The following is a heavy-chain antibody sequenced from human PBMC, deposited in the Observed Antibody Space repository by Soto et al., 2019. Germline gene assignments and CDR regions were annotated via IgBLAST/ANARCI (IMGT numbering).Heavy chain of an antibody. D-gene: IGHD6-6*01. Sequence: PTLVNPTETLTLTCTVSGFSLSNARMGVSWIRQPPGKALEWLAHIFSNDEKSYSTSLKSRLTISKDTSKSQVVLTMTNMDPVDTATYYCARIQDSSSPGYFDYWGQGTLVTVSS. V-gene: IGHV2-26*01. CDR3: ARIQDSSSPGYFDY. J-gene: IGHJ4*02. CDR1: GFSLSNARMG. CDR2: IFSNDEK.